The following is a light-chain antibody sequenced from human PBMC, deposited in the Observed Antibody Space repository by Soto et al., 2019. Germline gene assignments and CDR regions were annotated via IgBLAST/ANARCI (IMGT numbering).Light chain of an antibody. J-gene: IGKJ4*01. Sequence: EIVLTQSPCTLSLSPGEGATLSCRASHSVSSYLAWYQQKPGQTPRLLIYDASTRATGIPARFSGSGSGTDFTLNISSLEPEDFAVYYCQQHTNWPLTFGGGTKVDIK. CDR2: DAS. CDR1: HSVSSY. CDR3: QQHTNWPLT. V-gene: IGKV3-11*01.